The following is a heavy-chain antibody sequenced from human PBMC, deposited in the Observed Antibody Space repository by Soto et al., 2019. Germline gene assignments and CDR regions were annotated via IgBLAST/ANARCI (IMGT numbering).Heavy chain of an antibody. D-gene: IGHD6-13*01. CDR2: INPNSSGT. CDR1: GYTFTGYY. CDR3: ARDGAAGTSRYYGMDV. J-gene: IGHJ6*02. V-gene: IGHV1-2*02. Sequence: ASVKVSCKASGYTFTGYYMHWVRQAPGQGLEWMGWINPNSSGTNYAQKFQGRVTMTRDTSISTAYMGLSRLRSDDTAVYYCARDGAAGTSRYYGMDVWGQGTTVTVSS.